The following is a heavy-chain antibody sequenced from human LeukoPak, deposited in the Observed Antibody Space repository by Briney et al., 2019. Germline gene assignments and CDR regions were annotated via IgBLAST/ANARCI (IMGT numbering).Heavy chain of an antibody. CDR3: ARAEEKFSTSWHIGPLDY. CDR1: GGSFSGYY. J-gene: IGHJ4*02. V-gene: IGHV4-34*01. D-gene: IGHD6-13*01. CDR2: INHSGST. Sequence: SETLSLTCAVYGGSFSGYYWSWIRQPPGKGLEWIGEINHSGSTHYSPSLKSRVTMSIDTSKNQFSLNLNSVTAADTAVYYCARAEEKFSTSWHIGPLDYWGQGALVTVSS.